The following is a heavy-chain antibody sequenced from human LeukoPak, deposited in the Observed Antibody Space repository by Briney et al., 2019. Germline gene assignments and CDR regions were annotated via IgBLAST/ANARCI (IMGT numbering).Heavy chain of an antibody. CDR1: GGSISSYY. CDR3: ASLTTVTQGYFDS. CDR2: IYYSGST. V-gene: IGHV4-59*08. D-gene: IGHD4-17*01. J-gene: IGHJ4*02. Sequence: SETLSLTCTVSGGSISSYYWSWIRQPPGKGLEWIGYIYYSGSTNYNPSLKRRLTISVDASKNQFSLRLSSVTATDTAVYYCASLTTVTQGYFDSWGQGTLVTVSS.